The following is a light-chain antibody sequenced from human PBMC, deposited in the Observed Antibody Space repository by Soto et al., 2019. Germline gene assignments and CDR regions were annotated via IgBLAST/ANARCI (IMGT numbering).Light chain of an antibody. V-gene: IGLV1-44*01. CDR2: SDD. Sequence: QSVLTQPPSASGTPGQRVTISCSGSFSNIGDNTVNWYQQVPGTAPKLLIYSDDQRPSGVPDRFSGSKSGTSASLAISGLQSEHEADYYCSAWDDSLNGVMFGGGTKLTVL. J-gene: IGLJ3*02. CDR1: FSNIGDNT. CDR3: SAWDDSLNGVM.